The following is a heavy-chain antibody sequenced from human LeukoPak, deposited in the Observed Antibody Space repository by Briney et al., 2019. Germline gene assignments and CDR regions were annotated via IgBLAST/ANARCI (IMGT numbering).Heavy chain of an antibody. V-gene: IGHV1-69*13. Sequence: ASVKVSCKASGGTFISYAISWVRQVPGQGLEWMGGIIPIFGTANYAQKFQGRVTITADESTSTAYMELSSLRSEDTAVYYCARTSLDTAMVFWFDPWGQGTLVTVSS. J-gene: IGHJ5*02. CDR2: IIPIFGTA. D-gene: IGHD5-18*01. CDR3: ARTSLDTAMVFWFDP. CDR1: GGTFISYA.